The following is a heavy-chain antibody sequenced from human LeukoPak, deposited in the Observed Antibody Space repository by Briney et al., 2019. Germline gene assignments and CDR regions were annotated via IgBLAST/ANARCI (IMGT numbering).Heavy chain of an antibody. Sequence: PSETLSLTCTVSGGSISSYYWSWIRQPAGKGLEWIGRIYTSGSTNYNPSLKSRVTMSVDTSKNQFSLELSSVTAADTAVYYCARAYYDSSGYSAWGFDPWGQGTLVTVSS. CDR3: ARAYYDSSGYSAWGFDP. D-gene: IGHD3-22*01. J-gene: IGHJ5*02. V-gene: IGHV4-4*07. CDR2: IYTSGST. CDR1: GGSISSYY.